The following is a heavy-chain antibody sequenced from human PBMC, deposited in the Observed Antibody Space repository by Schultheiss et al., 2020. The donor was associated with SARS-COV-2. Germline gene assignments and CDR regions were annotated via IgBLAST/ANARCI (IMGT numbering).Heavy chain of an antibody. CDR2: IYSGGST. V-gene: IGHV3-53*01. CDR1: GFTVSSNY. D-gene: IGHD2-21*02. CDR3: ARDRPSLAYCGGDCSGFDY. Sequence: GGSLRPSCAASGFTVSSNYMSWVRQAPGKGLEWVSVIYSGGSTYYADSVKGRFTISRDNSKNTLYLQMNSLRAEDTAVYYCARDRPSLAYCGGDCSGFDYWGQGTLVTVSS. J-gene: IGHJ4*02.